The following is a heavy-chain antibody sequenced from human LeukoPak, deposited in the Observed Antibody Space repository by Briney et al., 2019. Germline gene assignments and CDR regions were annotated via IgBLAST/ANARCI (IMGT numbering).Heavy chain of an antibody. J-gene: IGHJ4*02. Sequence: GGSLRLSCAASGFTFSSYSMNWVRQAPGKGLEWVSSISSSSYIYYADSVKGRFTISRDNAKNSLYLQMNSLRAEDTAVYYCARVDGGSCYNYWGQGTLVTVSS. CDR1: GFTFSSYS. D-gene: IGHD2-15*01. CDR3: ARVDGGSCYNY. CDR2: ISSSSYI. V-gene: IGHV3-21*01.